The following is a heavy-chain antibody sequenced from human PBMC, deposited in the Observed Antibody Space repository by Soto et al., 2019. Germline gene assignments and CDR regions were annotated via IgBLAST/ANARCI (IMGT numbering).Heavy chain of an antibody. CDR1: GGSISTYY. CDR2: IYRTGST. D-gene: IGHD3-3*01. J-gene: IGHJ3*02. V-gene: IGHV4-59*08. Sequence: QMQLQESGPRLVKASETLSLTCTVSGGSISTYYWNWIRLSPGKGLEWIGYIYRTGSTHYNPSLNGRVAISLDTSRKRFSLKLNSVTAADTAVCFCARQIGDDPFDIWGQGTMVTVSS. CDR3: ARQIGDDPFDI.